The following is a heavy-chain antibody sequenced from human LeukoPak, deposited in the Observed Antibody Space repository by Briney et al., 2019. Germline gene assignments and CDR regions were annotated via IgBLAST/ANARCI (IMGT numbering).Heavy chain of an antibody. CDR3: ARYGYSYAFDY. V-gene: IGHV4-59*01. D-gene: IGHD5-18*01. Sequence: SETLSLTCTVSDGSISRYYWSCIRQPPGKGLEWIGYIYYSGSTNSSPSLKSRVTIALDTSKNQFSLKLRSVTAADTAVYYCARYGYSYAFDYWGQGTLVTVSS. CDR2: IYYSGST. J-gene: IGHJ4*02. CDR1: DGSISRYY.